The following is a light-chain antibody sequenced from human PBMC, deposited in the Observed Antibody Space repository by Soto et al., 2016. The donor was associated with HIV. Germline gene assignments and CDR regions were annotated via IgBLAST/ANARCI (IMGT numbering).Light chain of an antibody. Sequence: DIQLTQSPSSLSASVGDRVTITCRSSQSISKYLNWYQQKPGKAPKLLIYAASSLQSGVPSRFSGSESGTDFTLTISSLQPEDFATYYCQQTDSFPFTFGLGPKXMS. CDR3: QQTDSFPFT. V-gene: IGKV1-39*01. CDR2: AAS. CDR1: QSISKY. J-gene: IGKJ3*01.